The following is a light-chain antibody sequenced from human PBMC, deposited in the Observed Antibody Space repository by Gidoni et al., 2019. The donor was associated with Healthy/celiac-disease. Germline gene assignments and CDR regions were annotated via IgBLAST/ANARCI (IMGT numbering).Light chain of an antibody. Sequence: DIQMTQSPSSLSAYVGDRVTITCRASQSISSYLNWYQQKPGKAPKLLIYAASSLPSGVPSRFSGSGSGTDLTLTISSLQPEDFATYYCQQSYSTLTWTFGQGTKVEIK. CDR3: QQSYSTLTWT. CDR2: AAS. V-gene: IGKV1-39*01. J-gene: IGKJ1*01. CDR1: QSISSY.